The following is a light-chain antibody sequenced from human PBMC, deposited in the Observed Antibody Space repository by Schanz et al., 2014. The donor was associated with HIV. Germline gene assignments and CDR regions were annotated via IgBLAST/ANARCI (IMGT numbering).Light chain of an antibody. CDR3: AAWDDSLSGRV. V-gene: IGLV2-8*01. CDR1: SSDVGGYNY. CDR2: EVS. Sequence: QSALTQPPSASGSPGQSVTISCTGTSSDVGGYNYVSWCQQHPGKAPKLMIYEVSKRPSGVPDRFSGSKSGNTASLAISGLRSEDEADYYCAAWDDSLSGRVFGGGTKVTVL. J-gene: IGLJ2*01.